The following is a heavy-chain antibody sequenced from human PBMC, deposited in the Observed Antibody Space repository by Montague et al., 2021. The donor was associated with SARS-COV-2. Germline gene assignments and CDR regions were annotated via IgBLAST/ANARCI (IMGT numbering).Heavy chain of an antibody. D-gene: IGHD5-12*01. Sequence: PLSLTCTVSGGSISSGSYYWSWIRQPAGKGLEWIGRIYTSGTTDYSFSLKSRVTISVDTSKNQFSLKLTSVTAADTAVYYCARAHSGGWAHLDNWGQGSLVTVSS. V-gene: IGHV4-61*02. CDR3: ARAHSGGWAHLDN. CDR1: GGSISSGSYY. J-gene: IGHJ4*02. CDR2: IYTSGTT.